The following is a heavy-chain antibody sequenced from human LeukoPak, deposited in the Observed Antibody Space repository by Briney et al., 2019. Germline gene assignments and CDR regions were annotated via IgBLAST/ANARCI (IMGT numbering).Heavy chain of an antibody. V-gene: IGHV1-18*01. CDR1: GYTFTSYG. D-gene: IGHD2-2*01. CDR3: ARDRYCSSTSCYAEWYGMDV. J-gene: IGHJ6*02. Sequence: ASVKVSCKASGYTFTSYGISWVRQAPGQGLEWMGWISAYNGNTNYAQKFQGRVTITADESTSTAYMELSSLRSEDTAVYYCARDRYCSSTSCYAEWYGMDVWGQGTTVTVSS. CDR2: ISAYNGNT.